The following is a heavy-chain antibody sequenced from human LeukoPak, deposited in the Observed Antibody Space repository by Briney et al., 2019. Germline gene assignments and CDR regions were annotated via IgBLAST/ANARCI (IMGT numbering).Heavy chain of an antibody. CDR1: GFTFSSYE. CDR3: ARESIAVAGAPFDY. Sequence: GGSLRLSCAASGFTFSSYEMNWGRQAPGKGLEWVSYISSGSTIYDADSVKGRFTISRDNAKNSLYLQVNSLRAEDTAVYYCARESIAVAGAPFDYWGQGTLVTVSS. J-gene: IGHJ4*02. D-gene: IGHD6-19*01. CDR2: ISSGSTI. V-gene: IGHV3-48*03.